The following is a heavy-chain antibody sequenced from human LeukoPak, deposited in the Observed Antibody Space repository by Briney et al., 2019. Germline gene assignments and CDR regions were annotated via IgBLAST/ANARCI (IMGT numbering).Heavy chain of an antibody. J-gene: IGHJ6*02. CDR2: ISHGGSNK. V-gene: IGHV3-30-3*01. D-gene: IGHD3-16*02. CDR3: ARDQYYDYVWGSYRYSHGHGMDV. Sequence: GRSLRLSCAASGFTFSSYAMHWVRQAPGKGLEWVAVISHGGSNKYYADSVKGRFTISRDNSKNTLYLQMNSLRAEDTAVYYCARDQYYDYVWGSYRYSHGHGMDVWGQGTTVTVSS. CDR1: GFTFSSYA.